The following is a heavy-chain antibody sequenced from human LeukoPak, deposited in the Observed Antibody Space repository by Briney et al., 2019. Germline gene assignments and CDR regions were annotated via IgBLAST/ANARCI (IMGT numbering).Heavy chain of an antibody. D-gene: IGHD3-22*01. V-gene: IGHV4-59*11. CDR3: ARVFKYCYDSSSYQLDY. J-gene: IGHJ4*02. Sequence: SETLSLTCTVSGGSISSHYWSWIRQPPGKGLEWIGYIYYSGSTNYNPSLKSRVIISVDTSKNQFSLKLSSVTAADTAVYYCARVFKYCYDSSSYQLDYWGQGTLVTVSS. CDR1: GGSISSHY. CDR2: IYYSGST.